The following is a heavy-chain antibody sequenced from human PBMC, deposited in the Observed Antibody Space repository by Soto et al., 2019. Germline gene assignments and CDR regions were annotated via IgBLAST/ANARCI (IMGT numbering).Heavy chain of an antibody. CDR2: VYYSGTT. J-gene: IGHJ5*02. CDR1: GGSISNYY. D-gene: IGHD2-15*01. CDR3: ARGRLGYCSGGSCYLADP. V-gene: IGHV4-59*12. Sequence: SETLSLTCTVSGGSISNYYLSWIRQSPGKGLEWIGYVYYSGTTNYNPSLKSRVTISVDTSKNQFSLRLSSVTAADTAVYYCARGRLGYCSGGSCYLADPWGQGTLVTVSS.